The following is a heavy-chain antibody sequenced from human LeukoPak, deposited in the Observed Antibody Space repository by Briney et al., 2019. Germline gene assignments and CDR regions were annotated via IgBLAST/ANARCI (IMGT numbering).Heavy chain of an antibody. V-gene: IGHV3-23*01. J-gene: IGHJ4*02. CDR1: RFTFNTYA. D-gene: IGHD2-15*01. CDR3: ARVKRDCSGGTCYSYDY. CDR2: ISGNGDIT. Sequence: GGSLRLSCAASRFTFNTYAVNWVRQAPGKGLEWVSAISGNGDITCYADSVRGRFTISRDNSKNTLYLQMNSLRAEDTAVYYCARVKRDCSGGTCYSYDYWGQGTLVTVSS.